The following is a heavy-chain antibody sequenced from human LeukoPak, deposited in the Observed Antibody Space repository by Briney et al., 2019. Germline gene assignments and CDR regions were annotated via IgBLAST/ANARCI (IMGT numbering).Heavy chain of an antibody. CDR3: ASYVGASDLFDS. V-gene: IGHV4-59*08. Sequence: SETLSLTCSVSGGSISSHYWSWIRQPPGKGLEWIGYINYSGSTNYNPSLKGRVTMSVDTSKSQFSLKLGSVTAADTAVYFCASYVGASDLFDSWGQGTLVTVCS. D-gene: IGHD1-26*01. J-gene: IGHJ4*02. CDR1: GGSISSHY. CDR2: INYSGST.